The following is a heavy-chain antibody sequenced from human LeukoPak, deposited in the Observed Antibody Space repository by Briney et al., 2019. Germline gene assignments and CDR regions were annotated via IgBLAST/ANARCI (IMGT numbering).Heavy chain of an antibody. CDR2: IRSKANSYAT. J-gene: IGHJ4*02. V-gene: IGHV3-73*01. CDR1: GFTFSGSA. CDR3: TSPLRLGELQGRDY. D-gene: IGHD3-16*01. Sequence: GGSLRLSCAASGFTFSGSAMHWVRQASGKGLEWVGRIRSKANSYATAYAASVKGRVTISRDDSKNTAYLQMNSLKTEDTAVYYCTSPLRLGELQGRDYWGQGTLVTVSS.